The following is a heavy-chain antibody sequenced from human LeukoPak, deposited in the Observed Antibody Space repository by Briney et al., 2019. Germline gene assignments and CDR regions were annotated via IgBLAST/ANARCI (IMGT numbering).Heavy chain of an antibody. V-gene: IGHV3-30-3*01. CDR1: GFTFSSYA. CDR3: AGGGGYNWNDIQES. Sequence: GGSLRLSCAASGFTFSSYAMHWVRQAPGKGLEWVAVISYDGSNKYYADSVKGRFTISRDSSKNTLYLQMNSLRAEDTAVYYCAGGGGYNWNDIQESWGQGTLVTVSS. CDR2: ISYDGSNK. D-gene: IGHD1-20*01. J-gene: IGHJ4*02.